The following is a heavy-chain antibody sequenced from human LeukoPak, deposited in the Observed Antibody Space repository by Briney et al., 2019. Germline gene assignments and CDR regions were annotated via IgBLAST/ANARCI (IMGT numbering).Heavy chain of an antibody. J-gene: IGHJ4*02. CDR2: IHYSGST. D-gene: IGHD5-18*01. CDR1: GGSINTGGYY. Sequence: SETLSLTCTVSGGSINTGGYYWSWIRQHPGKGLEWIGFIHYSGSTYYNPSLRSRVTMSVDTSENQFSLEVSSVTAADTAVYYCARDSGQRGYTYGDWGQGTLVTVSS. V-gene: IGHV4-31*03. CDR3: ARDSGQRGYTYGD.